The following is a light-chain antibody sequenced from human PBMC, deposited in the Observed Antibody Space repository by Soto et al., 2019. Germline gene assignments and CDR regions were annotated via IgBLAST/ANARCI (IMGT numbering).Light chain of an antibody. CDR3: QQYGRSPYT. Sequence: EIVLTQSPGTLSLSPGERATLSCRASQSVGSGYVAWYQQKPGQAPRLLIYGASSRATGIPDRFSGSESGTDFTLTISRLEPEDFAVYYCQQYGRSPYTFGQGTKLEIK. V-gene: IGKV3-20*01. CDR2: GAS. J-gene: IGKJ2*01. CDR1: QSVGSGY.